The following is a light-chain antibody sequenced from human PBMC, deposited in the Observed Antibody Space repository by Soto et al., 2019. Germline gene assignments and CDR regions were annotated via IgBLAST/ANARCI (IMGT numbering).Light chain of an antibody. CDR3: QQYGTPRSVT. Sequence: EIVLTQSPGTLSLSPGERATLSCRTSQSISTTYLAWYQQKPGQAPRLLMSRTSRRANGIPDRFSGSGFGTDFTLTISKVEPEDFAVYYCQQYGTPRSVTFGQGTRLEI. V-gene: IGKV3-20*01. J-gene: IGKJ5*01. CDR1: QSISTTY. CDR2: RTS.